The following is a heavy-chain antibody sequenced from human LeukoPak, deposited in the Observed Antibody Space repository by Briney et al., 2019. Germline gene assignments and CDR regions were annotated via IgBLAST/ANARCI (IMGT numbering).Heavy chain of an antibody. CDR2: IHTSGST. Sequence: SETLSLTCTASGGSISDYRWSWIRQPAGKGLEWIGRIHTSGSTNCNPSLQSRVTMSVDTSKNQFSLNLNSVTAADTAVYYCARGVRYCSSTGCQSWFDPWGQGALVTVSS. J-gene: IGHJ5*02. V-gene: IGHV4-4*07. CDR1: GGSISDYR. CDR3: ARGVRYCSSTGCQSWFDP. D-gene: IGHD2-2*01.